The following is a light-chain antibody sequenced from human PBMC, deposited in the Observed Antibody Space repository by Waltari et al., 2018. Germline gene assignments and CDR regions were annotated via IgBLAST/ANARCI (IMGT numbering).Light chain of an antibody. CDR3: QQYGSSPLT. Sequence: EIVLTQSPGTLSLSPGERATLSCRASQSVSSGYLAWYQQEPGQAPRLLIYGASNRAAGIPDRFSGGGSGTDFTLTISRLEPEDFAVYYCQQYGSSPLTFGGGTKVEIK. V-gene: IGKV3-20*01. CDR1: QSVSSGY. J-gene: IGKJ4*01. CDR2: GAS.